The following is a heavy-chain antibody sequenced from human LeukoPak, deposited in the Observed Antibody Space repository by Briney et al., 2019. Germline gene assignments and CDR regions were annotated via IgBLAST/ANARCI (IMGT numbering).Heavy chain of an antibody. CDR1: GYTFTSYY. CDR2: INPSGGST. CDR3: VRDPVTYYYGSGSATMAVAAPLGYYYYGMDV. Sequence: ASVKVSCKASGYTFTSYYMHWVRQAPGQGLEWMGIINPSGGSTSYAQKFQGRVTMTRDTSTSTVYMELSSLRSEDTAVYYCVRDPVTYYYGSGSATMAVAAPLGYYYYGMDVWGQGTTVTVSS. J-gene: IGHJ6*02. V-gene: IGHV1-46*01. D-gene: IGHD3-10*01.